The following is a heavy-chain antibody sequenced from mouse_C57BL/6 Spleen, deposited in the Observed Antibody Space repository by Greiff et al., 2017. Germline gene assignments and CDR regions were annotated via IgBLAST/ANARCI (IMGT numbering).Heavy chain of an antibody. Sequence: EVMLVESGGGLVQPGGSMKLSCVASGFTFSNYWMNWVRQSPEKGLEWVAQIRLKSDNYATHYAESVKGRFTISRDDSKSSVYLQMNNLRAEDTGIYYCTGFLYYGYDVAMDYWGQGTSVTVSS. CDR1: GFTFSNYW. CDR2: IRLKSDNYAT. V-gene: IGHV6-3*01. J-gene: IGHJ4*01. D-gene: IGHD2-2*01. CDR3: TGFLYYGYDVAMDY.